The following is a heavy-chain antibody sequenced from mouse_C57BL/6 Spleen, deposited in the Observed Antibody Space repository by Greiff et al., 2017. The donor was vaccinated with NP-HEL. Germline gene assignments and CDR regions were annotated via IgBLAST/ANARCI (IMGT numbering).Heavy chain of an antibody. CDR2: IYPGDGDT. J-gene: IGHJ4*01. D-gene: IGHD1-1*01. CDR3: ARGSSYYAMDY. CDR1: GYAFSSYW. Sequence: VKLMESGAELVKPGASVKISCKASGYAFSSYWMNWVKQRPGKGLEWIGQIYPGDGDTNYNGKFKGKATLTADKSSSTAYMQLSSLTSEDSAVYFCARGSSYYAMDYWGQGTSVTVSS. V-gene: IGHV1-80*01.